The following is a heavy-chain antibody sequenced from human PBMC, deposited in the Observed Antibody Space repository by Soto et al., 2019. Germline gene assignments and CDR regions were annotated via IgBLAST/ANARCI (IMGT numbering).Heavy chain of an antibody. CDR1: GFTFRSYG. V-gene: IGHV3-30*18. Sequence: GGSLRLACAASGFTFRSYGMRWVRQAPGKGLEWVAVISYDGSNKYYADSVKGRFTISRDNSKNTLYLQMNSLRAEDTAVYYCAKDRSLVRGPMPYWGQGTLVTVSS. J-gene: IGHJ4*02. D-gene: IGHD3-10*01. CDR2: ISYDGSNK. CDR3: AKDRSLVRGPMPY.